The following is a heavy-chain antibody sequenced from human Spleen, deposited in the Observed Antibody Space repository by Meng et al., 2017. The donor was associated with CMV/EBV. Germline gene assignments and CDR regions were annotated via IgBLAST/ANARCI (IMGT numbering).Heavy chain of an antibody. CDR3: ASRSQLLGFDL. Sequence: TCKAAGGTISSDTISWVRQAPGQGLEWMGGINPIFGTATYAQKFQGRVTIISDESTSTAYMNLRSLKSEDTAVYYCASRSQLLGFDLWGQGTLVTVSS. CDR1: GGTISSDT. CDR2: INPIFGTA. D-gene: IGHD2-21*01. J-gene: IGHJ4*02. V-gene: IGHV1-69*01.